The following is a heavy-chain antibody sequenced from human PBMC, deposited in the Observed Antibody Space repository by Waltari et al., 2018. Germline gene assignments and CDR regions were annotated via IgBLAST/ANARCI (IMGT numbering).Heavy chain of an antibody. D-gene: IGHD1-26*01. V-gene: IGHV4-39*01. Sequence: QLQLQESGPGLVKPSETLSLTCTVSGGSISSSSYYWGWIRQPPGKGLEWIGSIYYSGGPSYNPSLKSRCTISVDTSKNQFSLKLSSVTAADTAVYYCARPRVGGATTLPDDAFDIWGQGTMVTVSS. CDR1: GGSISSSSYY. CDR2: IYYSGGP. CDR3: ARPRVGGATTLPDDAFDI. J-gene: IGHJ3*02.